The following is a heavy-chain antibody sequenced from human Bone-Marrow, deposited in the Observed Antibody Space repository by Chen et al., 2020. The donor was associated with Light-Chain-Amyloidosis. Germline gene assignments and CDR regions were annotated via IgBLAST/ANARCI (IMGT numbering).Heavy chain of an antibody. D-gene: IGHD6-6*01. J-gene: IGHJ4*02. Sequence: VQLQQWGAGLLKPSETLSLTCAVYGGSFSGYYWSWIRQPPGKGLEWIGEINHSGSTNYNPSLKSRVTISVDTSKNQFSLKLSSVTAADTAVYYCARGLFRIAARFDYWGQGTLVTVSS. CDR1: GGSFSGYY. CDR2: INHSGST. V-gene: IGHV4-34*01. CDR3: ARGLFRIAARFDY.